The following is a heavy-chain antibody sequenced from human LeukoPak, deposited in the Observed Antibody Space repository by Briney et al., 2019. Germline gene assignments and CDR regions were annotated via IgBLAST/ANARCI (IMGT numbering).Heavy chain of an antibody. CDR1: GYTFTSYG. CDR2: ISAYNGNT. D-gene: IGHD3-3*01. CDR3: ARHPYYDFWSGYFTYYFDY. J-gene: IGHJ4*02. Sequence: GASVTVSCKASGYTFTSYGISWVRQAPGQGLEWMGWISAYNGNTNYAQKLQGRVTMTTDTSTSTAYMELRSLRSDDTAVYYCARHPYYDFWSGYFTYYFDYWGQGTLVTVSS. V-gene: IGHV1-18*01.